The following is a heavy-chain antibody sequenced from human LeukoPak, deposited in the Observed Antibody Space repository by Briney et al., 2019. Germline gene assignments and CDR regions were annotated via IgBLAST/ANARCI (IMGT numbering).Heavy chain of an antibody. D-gene: IGHD6-19*01. CDR2: INSDGSST. CDR1: GFTFSSYW. J-gene: IGHJ4*02. Sequence: GGSLRLSCAPSGFTFSSYWMHWVRQAPGKGLAWVSRINSDGSSTIHADSVKGRFTISRDNAKNTLYLQMNSLRAEDTAVYYCAREVYSSGWSSFDYWGQGTLVTVSS. CDR3: AREVYSSGWSSFDY. V-gene: IGHV3-74*01.